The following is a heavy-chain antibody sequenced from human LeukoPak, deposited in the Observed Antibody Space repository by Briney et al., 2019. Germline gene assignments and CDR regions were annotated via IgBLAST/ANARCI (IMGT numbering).Heavy chain of an antibody. J-gene: IGHJ4*02. D-gene: IGHD2-15*01. CDR1: GYTLTELS. CDR3: ATDRGCSGGSCSFYY. Sequence: ASVKVSCKVSGYTLTELSMHCVRQAPGKGLEWMGGFDPEDGETIYAQKFQGRVTMTEDTSTDTAYMELSSLRSEDTAVYYCATDRGCSGGSCSFYYWGQGTLVTVSS. CDR2: FDPEDGET. V-gene: IGHV1-24*01.